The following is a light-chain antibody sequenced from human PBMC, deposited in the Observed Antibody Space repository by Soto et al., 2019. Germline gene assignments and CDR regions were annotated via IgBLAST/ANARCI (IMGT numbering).Light chain of an antibody. Sequence: EIGMTQSPATLSVSPGDRATLSCRASQSVDNDLAWYQQKPGQPPRLLIYDASTRDTGITDRFSGSQSGTEFNLPISSLLSEDFAVYSCQTYNNWTLTFGGGTKVEIK. J-gene: IGKJ4*01. CDR3: QTYNNWTLT. V-gene: IGKV3D-15*01. CDR1: QSVDND. CDR2: DAS.